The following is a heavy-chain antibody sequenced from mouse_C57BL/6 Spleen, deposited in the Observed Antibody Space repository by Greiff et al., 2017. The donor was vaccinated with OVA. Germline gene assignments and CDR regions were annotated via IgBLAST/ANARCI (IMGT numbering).Heavy chain of an antibody. CDR1: GYTFTSYW. D-gene: IGHD2-4*01. Sequence: VQLQQPGAELVKPGASVKMSCKASGYTFTSYWITWVKQRPGQGLEWIGDIYPGSGSTNYNEKFKSKATLTVDTSSSTAYMQLSSLTSEDSAVYYCARDDDYDGGAWFAYWGQGTLVTVSA. CDR3: ARDDDYDGGAWFAY. J-gene: IGHJ3*01. CDR2: IYPGSGST. V-gene: IGHV1-55*01.